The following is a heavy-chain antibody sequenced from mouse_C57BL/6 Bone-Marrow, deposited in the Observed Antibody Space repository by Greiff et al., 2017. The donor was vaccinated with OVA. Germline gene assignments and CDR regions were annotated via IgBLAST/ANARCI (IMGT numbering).Heavy chain of an antibody. CDR2: ISYDGST. Sequence: EVQRVESGPGLVKPSQSLSLTCSVSGYSFTSGYFCNWIRQFPENILEWVGFISYDGSTNYNPSLKNRISLTRDTSKNQLFRKLKSVTTEDTASYSGARADDDSHYAMDYWGQGTAVTVSS. CDR3: ARADDDSHYAMDY. CDR1: GYSFTSGYF. D-gene: IGHD2-3*01. J-gene: IGHJ4*01. V-gene: IGHV3-6*01.